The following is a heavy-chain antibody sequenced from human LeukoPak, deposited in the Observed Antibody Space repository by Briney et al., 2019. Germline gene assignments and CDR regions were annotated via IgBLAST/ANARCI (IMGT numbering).Heavy chain of an antibody. CDR2: ISGSGGST. V-gene: IGHV3-23*01. D-gene: IGHD2-8*01. CDR3: AKSRVFNPDAFDI. J-gene: IGHJ3*02. CDR1: GFTSSSYA. Sequence: GGSLRLSCAASGFTSSSYAMSWVRQAPGKGLEWVSAISGSGGSTYYADSVKGRFTISRDNSKNTLYLQMNSLRAEDTAVYYCAKSRVFNPDAFDIWGQGTMVTVSS.